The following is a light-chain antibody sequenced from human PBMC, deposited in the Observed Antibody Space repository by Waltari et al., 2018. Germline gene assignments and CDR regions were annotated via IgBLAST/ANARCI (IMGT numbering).Light chain of an antibody. CDR2: SDN. CDR1: HSNIGANP. Sequence: QPVLTQPPSASGTPVQRVTISCSGRHSNIGANPVTWYQPLPGTAPKLLIYSDNRRFSGVPDRFSASKSGTSASLAISGLQSEDEADYYCSTWDDSLSGVLFGEGTKLTVV. J-gene: IGLJ2*01. CDR3: STWDDSLSGVL. V-gene: IGLV1-44*01.